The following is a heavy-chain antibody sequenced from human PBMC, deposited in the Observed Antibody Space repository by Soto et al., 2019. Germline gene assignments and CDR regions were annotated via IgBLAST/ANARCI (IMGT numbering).Heavy chain of an antibody. CDR3: ALQPYYYDSSGSGIFDY. J-gene: IGHJ4*02. V-gene: IGHV2-5*01. CDR2: IYWNDDK. Sequence: GPTLVNPTQTLTLSCTFSGFSLSTSGVGVGWIRQPPGKALEWLALIYWNDDKRYSPSLKSRLTITKDTSKNQVVLTMTNMDPVDTATYYCALQPYYYDSSGSGIFDYWGQGTLVTVSS. D-gene: IGHD3-22*01. CDR1: GFSLSTSGVG.